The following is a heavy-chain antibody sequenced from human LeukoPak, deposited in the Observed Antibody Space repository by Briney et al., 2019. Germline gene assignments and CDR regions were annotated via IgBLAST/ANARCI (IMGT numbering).Heavy chain of an antibody. V-gene: IGHV1-2*02. CDR1: GYTFTGYY. CDR2: INPNSGGT. Sequence: GASVKVSCKASGYTFTGYYMHWVRQDPGQGLEWMGWINPNSGGTNYAQKFQGRVTMTRDTSISTAYMELSRLRSDDTAVYYCARGSHDFWSGYYSYYYYYMDVWGKGTTVTVSS. CDR3: ARGSHDFWSGYYSYYYYYMDV. J-gene: IGHJ6*03. D-gene: IGHD3-3*01.